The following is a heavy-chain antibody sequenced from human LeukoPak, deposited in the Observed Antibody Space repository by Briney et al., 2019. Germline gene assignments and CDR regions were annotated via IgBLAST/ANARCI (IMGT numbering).Heavy chain of an antibody. CDR1: GFTFSSYE. Sequence: GGSLRLSCAASGFTFSSYEMNWVRQAPGKGLEWVSYISSSGSTIYYADSVKGRFTISRDNAKNSLYLQMNSLRAEDTAVYYCAREGSSGWYFDYWGQGTLVTVSS. CDR3: AREGSSGWYFDY. CDR2: ISSSGSTI. J-gene: IGHJ4*02. D-gene: IGHD6-19*01. V-gene: IGHV3-48*03.